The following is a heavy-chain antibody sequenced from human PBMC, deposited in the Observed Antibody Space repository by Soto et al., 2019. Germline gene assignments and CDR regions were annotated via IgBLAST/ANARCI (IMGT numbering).Heavy chain of an antibody. D-gene: IGHD1-7*01. CDR3: VREYGTSFDS. J-gene: IGHJ4*02. V-gene: IGHV3-74*01. CDR1: GFTFSSYC. CDR2: IKHDGTGA. Sequence: EVHLVESGGDLVQPGGSLRLSCAASGFTFSSYCMHWVRQAPGKGLVWVSRIKHDGTGARYADSVKGRFTISRDNANHTLYLQRGSLGAEDKAMYFCVREYGTSFDSWGQGSLVTVSS.